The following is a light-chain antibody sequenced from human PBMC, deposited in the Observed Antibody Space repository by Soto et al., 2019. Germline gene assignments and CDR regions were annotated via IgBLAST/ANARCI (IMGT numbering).Light chain of an antibody. V-gene: IGKV1-33*01. Sequence: DIQMTHSPSSLSASVGDRVTITFQASQDTSNYLNWYQQKPGKAPKLLIYDASNLETGVPSRFSGSGSGTDFNLTISSLQPEDIATYSCQKYDSLPRKCGQGNTGDIK. CDR3: QKYDSLPRK. CDR1: QDTSNY. CDR2: DAS. J-gene: IGKJ1*01.